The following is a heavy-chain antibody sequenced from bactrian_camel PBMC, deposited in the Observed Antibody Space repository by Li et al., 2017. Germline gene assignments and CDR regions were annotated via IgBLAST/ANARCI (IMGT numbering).Heavy chain of an antibody. D-gene: IGHD1*01. Sequence: QLVESGGGLVQAGGSLRLSCAASGFAFSVTAMSWVRRAPGKGLEWVSSTDDAGGITYYEDSVKGRFTISRDNAKNTLYLHLNSLKTEDTAMYYCTKDSTDAGWASTYWGQGTQVTVS. J-gene: IGHJ4*01. CDR2: TDDAGGIT. CDR3: TKDSTDAGWASTY. V-gene: IGHV3S31*01. CDR1: GFAFSVTA.